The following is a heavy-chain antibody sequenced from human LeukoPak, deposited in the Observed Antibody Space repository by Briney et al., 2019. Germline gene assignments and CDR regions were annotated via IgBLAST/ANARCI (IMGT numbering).Heavy chain of an antibody. V-gene: IGHV3-20*04. CDR3: ARIAVAGFYYYYYMDV. D-gene: IGHD6-19*01. CDR1: GFTFDDYG. Sequence: GGSLRLSCAASGFTFDDYGMSWVRQAPGKGLEWVSGINWNGGSTGYADSVKGRFTISRDNAKNSLYLQMNSLRAEDTALYYCARIAVAGFYYYYYMDVWGKGTTVTVSS. CDR2: INWNGGST. J-gene: IGHJ6*03.